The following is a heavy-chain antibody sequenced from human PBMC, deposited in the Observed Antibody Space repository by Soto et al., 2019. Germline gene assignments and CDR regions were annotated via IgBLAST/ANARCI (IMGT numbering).Heavy chain of an antibody. CDR1: GFIFSSHA. V-gene: IGHV3-30-3*01. CDR3: ARDDEGGSDCDLGY. CDR2: IYSDGNNK. Sequence: QVQLVESGGGVVQPGRSLRLSCAVSGFIFSSHAMHWVRQAPGKGLEWVALIYSDGNNKYYADSVKGRFTTSRDNSKNTMYLQMNGLRVEDTAVYYCARDDEGGSDCDLGYWGQGALVTVSS. J-gene: IGHJ4*02. D-gene: IGHD1-26*01.